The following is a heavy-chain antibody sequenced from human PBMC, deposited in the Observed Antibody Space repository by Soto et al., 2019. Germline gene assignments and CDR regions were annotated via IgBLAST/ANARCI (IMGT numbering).Heavy chain of an antibody. V-gene: IGHV4-59*01. CDR2: IYYSGST. J-gene: IGHJ5*02. CDR1: GGSISSYY. CDR3: ARGKWAGTSHTRWFDP. D-gene: IGHD1-7*01. Sequence: SETLSLTCTVSGGSISSYYWSWIRQPPGKGLEWIGYIYYSGSTNYNPSLKSRVTISVDTSKNQFSLKLSSVTAADTAVYYCARGKWAGTSHTRWFDPWGQGTLVTVSS.